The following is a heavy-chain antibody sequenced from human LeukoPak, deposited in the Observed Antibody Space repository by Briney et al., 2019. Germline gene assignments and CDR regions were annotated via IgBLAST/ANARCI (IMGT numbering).Heavy chain of an antibody. J-gene: IGHJ4*02. CDR1: GYSFTSYC. Sequence: GESLQISCKTSGYSFTSYCIGWVRQMSGRGLEWMGIICPGDSDTRYSPSFQGQVTISADKSLRTAYLQWSSLIASDTAMYYCARHVRPYSSSWYLDYGAQGILVTVSS. D-gene: IGHD6-13*01. V-gene: IGHV5-51*01. CDR2: ICPGDSDT. CDR3: ARHVRPYSSSWYLDY.